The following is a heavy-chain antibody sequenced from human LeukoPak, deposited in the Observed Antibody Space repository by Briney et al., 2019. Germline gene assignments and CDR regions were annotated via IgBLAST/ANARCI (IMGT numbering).Heavy chain of an antibody. Sequence: GRSLRFSCAASGFIFDDYAMHWVRQAPGKGLEWVSGISWNGGSIGYADSVKGRFTISRDNAKNSLYLQMNSLRAEDTALYYCAKGYWFDPWGQGTLVTVSS. CDR1: GFIFDDYA. V-gene: IGHV3-9*01. J-gene: IGHJ5*02. CDR2: ISWNGGSI. CDR3: AKGYWFDP.